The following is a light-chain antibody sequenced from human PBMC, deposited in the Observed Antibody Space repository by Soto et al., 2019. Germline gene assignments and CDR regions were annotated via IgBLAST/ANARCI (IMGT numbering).Light chain of an antibody. Sequence: EIVLTQSPATLSLSPGERATLSCRASQSVSSYLAWYQQKPGQAPRLLIYDASNRATGIPARFSGSGSGTDFTLTISSLEPEDFAVYYSQQRSNWPPFFVVGTKVDSK. CDR2: DAS. J-gene: IGKJ4*01. CDR1: QSVSSY. CDR3: QQRSNWPPF. V-gene: IGKV3-11*01.